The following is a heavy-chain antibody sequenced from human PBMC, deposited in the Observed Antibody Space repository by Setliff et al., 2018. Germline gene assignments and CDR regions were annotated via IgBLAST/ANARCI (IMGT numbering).Heavy chain of an antibody. CDR2: IYTDGST. Sequence: KTSETLSLTCTVSGDSISRAKYYWSWIRQSAGKGLECLGRIYTDGSTKYNPSLNSRVTLLIDTAKNQISLRLGSVTAADTAVYFCARVTGFSYMDVWGKGTTVTVSS. CDR3: ARVTGFSYMDV. V-gene: IGHV4-61*02. D-gene: IGHD3-3*01. CDR1: GDSISRAKYY. J-gene: IGHJ6*03.